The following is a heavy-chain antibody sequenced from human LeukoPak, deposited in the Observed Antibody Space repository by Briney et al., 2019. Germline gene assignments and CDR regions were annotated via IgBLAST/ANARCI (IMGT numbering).Heavy chain of an antibody. CDR1: GGSISSGDYY. D-gene: IGHD3-3*01. CDR3: ARAAGSIFGVVIMEAENYYFDY. J-gene: IGHJ4*02. CDR2: MYYSGST. Sequence: SETLSLTCTVSGGSISSGDYYWSWIRQPPGKGLEWIAYMYYSGSTYYNPSLKSRVTMSADTSKNQFSLKLSSVTAADTAVYYCARAAGSIFGVVIMEAENYYFDYWGQGTLVTVSS. V-gene: IGHV4-30-4*02.